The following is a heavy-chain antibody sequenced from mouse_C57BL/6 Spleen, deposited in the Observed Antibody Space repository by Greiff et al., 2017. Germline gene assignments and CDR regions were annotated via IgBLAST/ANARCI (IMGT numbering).Heavy chain of an antibody. D-gene: IGHD2-1*01. CDR2: IDPETGGT. CDR3: TRDGNYLYYAMDY. J-gene: IGHJ4*01. CDR1: GYTFTDYE. Sequence: VQLQQSGAELVRPGASVTLSCKASGYTFTDYEMHWVKQTPVHGLEWIGAIDPETGGTAYNQKFKGKAILTADKSSSTAYMELRSLTSEDSAVYYCTRDGNYLYYAMDYWGLGTSVTVSS. V-gene: IGHV1-15*01.